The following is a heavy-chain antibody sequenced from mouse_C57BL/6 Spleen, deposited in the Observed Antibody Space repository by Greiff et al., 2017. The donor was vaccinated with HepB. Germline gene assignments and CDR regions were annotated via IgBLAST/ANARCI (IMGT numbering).Heavy chain of an antibody. CDR2: ISSGSSTI. CDR1: GFTFSDYG. CDR3: ARPLFYYGSSPYAMDY. J-gene: IGHJ4*01. V-gene: IGHV5-17*01. Sequence: EVQGVESGGGLVKPGGSLKLSCAASGFTFSDYGMHWVRQAPEKGLEWVAYISSGSSTIYYADTVKGRFTISRDNAKNTRFLQMTSLRSEDTAMYYCARPLFYYGSSPYAMDYWGQGTSVTVSS. D-gene: IGHD1-1*01.